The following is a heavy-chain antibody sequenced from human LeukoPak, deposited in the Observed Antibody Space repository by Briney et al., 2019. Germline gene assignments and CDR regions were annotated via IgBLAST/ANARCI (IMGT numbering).Heavy chain of an antibody. Sequence: PSETLSLTCTVSGGSISSSRYYWGWIRQPPGKGLEWIGSIYYSGSTYYNPSLKSRVTISVDTSKNQFSLKLSSVTAADTAVYYCARGRWELGWFDPWGQGTLVTVSS. CDR1: GGSISSSRYY. D-gene: IGHD3-10*01. V-gene: IGHV4-39*01. CDR2: IYYSGST. J-gene: IGHJ5*02. CDR3: ARGRWELGWFDP.